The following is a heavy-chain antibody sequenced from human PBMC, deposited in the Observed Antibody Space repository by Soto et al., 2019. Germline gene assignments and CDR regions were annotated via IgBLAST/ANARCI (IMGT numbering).Heavy chain of an antibody. V-gene: IGHV3-11*01. CDR2: ISSSGSTI. Sequence: GGSLRLSCAASGFTFSDYYMSWIRQAPGKGLEWVSYISSSGSTIYYADSVKGRLTISRDNAKNSLYLQMNSLRAEDTAVYYCASLGYCSGGSCYGVYYFDYWGQGTLVTVSS. J-gene: IGHJ4*02. D-gene: IGHD2-15*01. CDR3: ASLGYCSGGSCYGVYYFDY. CDR1: GFTFSDYY.